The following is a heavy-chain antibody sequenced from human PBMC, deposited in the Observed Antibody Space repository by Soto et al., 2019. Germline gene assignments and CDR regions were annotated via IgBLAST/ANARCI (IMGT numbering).Heavy chain of an antibody. Sequence: KTSETLSLTCIVSGASFSDANYYWVWIRQPPGEGLEWIGSFYYDGRTYYNASLKSRVTISVDTSKNHFSLMLTSVTAADTAVYYCARRRHIVVAPNWGQGTLVTVSS. CDR1: GASFSDANYY. CDR3: ARRRHIVVAPN. D-gene: IGHD2-21*01. J-gene: IGHJ1*01. CDR2: FYYDGRT. V-gene: IGHV4-39*02.